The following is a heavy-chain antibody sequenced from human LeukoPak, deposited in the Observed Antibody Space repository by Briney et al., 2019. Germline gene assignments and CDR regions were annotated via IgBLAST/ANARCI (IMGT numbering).Heavy chain of an antibody. D-gene: IGHD5-12*01. CDR1: GFTFSSYA. J-gene: IGHJ4*02. CDR2: ISGSGGST. CDR3: AKRDNSGYDLGIGYVDY. Sequence: HAGGSLRLSCAASGFTFSSYATSWVRQAPGKGLEWVSAISGSGGSTYYADSVKGRFTISRDNSKNTLHLQMNSLRAEDTAVYYCAKRDNSGYDLGIGYVDYWGQGTLVTVSS. V-gene: IGHV3-23*01.